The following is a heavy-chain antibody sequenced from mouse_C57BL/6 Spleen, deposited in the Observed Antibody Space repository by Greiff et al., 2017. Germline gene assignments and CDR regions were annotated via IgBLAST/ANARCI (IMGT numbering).Heavy chain of an antibody. J-gene: IGHJ3*01. CDR3: ARETGTRAWFAY. V-gene: IGHV5-17*01. CDR1: GFTFSDYG. Sequence: DVKLVESGGGLVKPGGSLKLSCAASGFTFSDYGMHWVRQAPEKGLEWVAYISSGSSTIYYADTVKGRFTISRDNAKNTLFLQMTSLRSEDTAMYYCARETGTRAWFAYWGQGTLVTVSA. D-gene: IGHD4-1*01. CDR2: ISSGSSTI.